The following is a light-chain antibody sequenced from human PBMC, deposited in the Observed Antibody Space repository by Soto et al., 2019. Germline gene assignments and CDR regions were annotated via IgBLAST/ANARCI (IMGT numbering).Light chain of an antibody. CDR2: EVS. V-gene: IGKV1-9*01. CDR3: QQYSNWPPAIT. J-gene: IGKJ5*01. CDR1: QGVSSH. Sequence: IQLTQFPSSLSASVGDRFTITCRASQGVSSHLAWHQQKPGKAPKLLIYEVSTLQSGVPSRFSGSGSGTDFTLTISSLQSEDVALYYCQQYSNWPPAITFGQGTRLEIK.